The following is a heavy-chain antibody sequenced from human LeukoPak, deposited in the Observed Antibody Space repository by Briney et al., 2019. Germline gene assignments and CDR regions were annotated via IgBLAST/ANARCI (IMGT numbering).Heavy chain of an antibody. CDR2: TSSNSYI. CDR1: GFTFSSYS. V-gene: IGHV3-21*03. J-gene: IGHJ4*02. Sequence: GGSLRLSCAASGFTFSSYSMNWVRQAPGKGLEWVSSTSSNSYIYYADSVKGRFIVSRDNAKNSLYLQMNSLRAEDTAVYYCALLVGATLDFDNWGQGTLVTVSS. CDR3: ALLVGATLDFDN. D-gene: IGHD1-26*01.